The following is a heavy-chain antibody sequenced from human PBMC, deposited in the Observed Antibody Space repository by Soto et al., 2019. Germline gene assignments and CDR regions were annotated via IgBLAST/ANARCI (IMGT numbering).Heavy chain of an antibody. D-gene: IGHD2-15*01. CDR2: ISGSGGST. V-gene: IGHV3-23*01. Sequence: EVQLLESGGGLVQPGGSLRLCCAASGFTFSSYAMSWVRQAPGKGLEWVSAISGSGGSTYYADSVKGRFTISRDNSKNTLYLQMNSLRAEDTAVYYCAKFVVVVAATPGYFDYWGQGTLVTVSS. J-gene: IGHJ4*02. CDR1: GFTFSSYA. CDR3: AKFVVVVAATPGYFDY.